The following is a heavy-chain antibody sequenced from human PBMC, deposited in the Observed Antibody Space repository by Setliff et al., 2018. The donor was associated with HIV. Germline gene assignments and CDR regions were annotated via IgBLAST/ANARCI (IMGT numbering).Heavy chain of an antibody. J-gene: IGHJ4*02. D-gene: IGHD3-16*01. CDR2: ISDSGDNT. CDR1: GFTFDRYW. V-gene: IGHV3-23*01. CDR3: AKSAFGGVSPFDY. Sequence: GGSLRLSCAASGFTFDRYWMHWVRQAPGMGLEWVSAISDSGDNTNYADSVKGRFTISRDDSKNTLYLQMTSLRAEDTAVYYCAKSAFGGVSPFDYWDQGTLVTAPQ.